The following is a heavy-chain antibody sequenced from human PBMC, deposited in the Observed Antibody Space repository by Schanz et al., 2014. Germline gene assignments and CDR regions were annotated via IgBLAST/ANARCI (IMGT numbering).Heavy chain of an antibody. CDR1: GFTFSSYA. CDR3: AASSGWHPSTDY. D-gene: IGHD6-19*01. CDR2: IGNGGVTI. Sequence: EVHLLESGGGLVQPGGSLRLSCTASGFTFSSYAMAWIRQPPGRGLEWVSYIGNGGVTIYYADSVKGRFTISRDNAKSSLYLQMNSLRVEDTALYYCAASSGWHPSTDYWGQGTLVTVSS. J-gene: IGHJ4*02. V-gene: IGHV3-48*03.